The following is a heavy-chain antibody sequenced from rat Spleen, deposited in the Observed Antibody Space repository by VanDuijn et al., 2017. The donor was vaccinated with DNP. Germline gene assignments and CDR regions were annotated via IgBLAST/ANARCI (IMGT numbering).Heavy chain of an antibody. CDR2: ISYDGSRT. D-gene: IGHD5-1*01. CDR3: ARGSGTYYWYFDF. V-gene: IGHV5-31*01. J-gene: IGHJ1*01. CDR1: GFTFNNYW. Sequence: EVQLVESGGGLVQPGRSLKLSCVASGFTFNNYWMTWIRHVPGKGLEWVATISYDGSRTYYRDSVQGRFTISRDNARNTLYLQMNSLRSEDTATYFCARGSGTYYWYFDFWGPGTMVTVSS.